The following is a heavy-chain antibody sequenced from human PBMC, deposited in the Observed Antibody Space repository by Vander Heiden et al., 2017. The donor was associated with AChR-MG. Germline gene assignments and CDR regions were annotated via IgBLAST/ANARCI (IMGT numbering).Heavy chain of an antibody. CDR1: GYPFTDSY. V-gene: IGHV1-2*02. CDR3: ARSRAFDY. Sequence: VQLVQSGAEVKKPGASVKVSCKASGYPFTDSYIHWVRQAPGQGLEWLGCIDPTSGGTRSDQKFQGRITMTRDTSISTSYMELSRLTSDDTAVYYCARSRAFDYWGQGTLVTISS. J-gene: IGHJ4*02. CDR2: IDPTSGGT.